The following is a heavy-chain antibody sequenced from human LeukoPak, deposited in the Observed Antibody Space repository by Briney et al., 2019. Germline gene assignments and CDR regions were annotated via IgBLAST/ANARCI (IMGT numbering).Heavy chain of an antibody. CDR1: GFTFSSCE. D-gene: IGHD2-15*01. J-gene: IGHJ5*02. V-gene: IGHV3-48*03. Sequence: PGGSLRLSCAASGFTFSSCEMNWVRRAPGKGPEWVSYISSSGSTIYYADSVKGRFTISRDNAKNSLYLQMNSLRAEDTAVYSCARGADGVSSNSRGWFDPWGQGTLVTVSS. CDR2: ISSSGSTI. CDR3: ARGADGVSSNSRGWFDP.